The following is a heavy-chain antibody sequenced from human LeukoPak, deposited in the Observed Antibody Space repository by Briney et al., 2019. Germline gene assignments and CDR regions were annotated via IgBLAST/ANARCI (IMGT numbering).Heavy chain of an antibody. V-gene: IGHV3-43*01. J-gene: IGHJ2*01. CDR2: ISWDGSSR. CDR3: ARDNEAWYFDL. CDR1: GFTFDDYT. Sequence: GGSLRLSCAASGFTFDDYTMHWVRQAPGKGLEWVSLISWDGSSRYYADSVKGRFTISRDNSKNCLYLQMNSLRTEDTALYYCARDNEAWYFDLWGRGTPVTVSS.